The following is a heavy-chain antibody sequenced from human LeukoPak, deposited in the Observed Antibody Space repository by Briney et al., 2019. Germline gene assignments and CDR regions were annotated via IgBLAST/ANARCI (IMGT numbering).Heavy chain of an antibody. V-gene: IGHV3-33*01. J-gene: IGHJ3*02. CDR1: GFTFSSYG. CDR2: IWYDGSNK. CDR3: ARDLYCSSTSCTDAFDI. Sequence: GGSLRLSCAASGFTFSSYGMHWVRQAPGKGLEWVAVIWYDGSNKYYADSVKGRFTISRDNSKNTLYLQMNSLRAEDTAVYYCARDLYCSSTSCTDAFDIWGQGTLVTASS. D-gene: IGHD2-2*01.